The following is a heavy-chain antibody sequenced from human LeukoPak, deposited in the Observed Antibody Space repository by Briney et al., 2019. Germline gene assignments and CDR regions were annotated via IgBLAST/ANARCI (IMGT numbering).Heavy chain of an antibody. CDR3: SRGRYYDFWSGYSFNWFDP. V-gene: IGHV4-4*07. CDR1: GGSISSYY. Sequence: PSETLSLTCTVSGGSISSYYWSWIRQPAGKGLEWIGRIYTSGSTNYNPSLKSRVTISVDTSKNQFSLKLSSVTAADTAVYYCSRGRYYDFWSGYSFNWFDPWGQGTLVTVSS. CDR2: IYTSGST. J-gene: IGHJ5*02. D-gene: IGHD3-3*01.